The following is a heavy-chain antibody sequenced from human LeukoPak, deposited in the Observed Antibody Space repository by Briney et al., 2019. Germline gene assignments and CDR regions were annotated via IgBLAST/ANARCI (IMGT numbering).Heavy chain of an antibody. CDR3: ARGSFLGYCSGGSCNFDY. J-gene: IGHJ4*02. D-gene: IGHD2-15*01. CDR2: ISSSSSYI. V-gene: IGHV3-21*01. Sequence: PGGSLRLSCAASGFTFSSYSMNWVRQAPGKGLEWVSSISSSSSYIYYADSVKGRFTISRDNAKNSLYLQMNSLRAEDTAVYYCARGSFLGYCSGGSCNFDYWGQGTLVTVSS. CDR1: GFTFSSYS.